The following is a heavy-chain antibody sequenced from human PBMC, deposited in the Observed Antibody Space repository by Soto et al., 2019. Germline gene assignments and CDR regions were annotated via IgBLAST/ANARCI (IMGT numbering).Heavy chain of an antibody. CDR3: ARKYDPFLFEY. D-gene: IGHD3-16*01. CDR1: GFTFSSYG. V-gene: IGHV3-33*01. Sequence: QVQLVESGGGVVQPGRSLRLSCAAYGFTFSSYGMHWVRKAPGKGLEWVAVIWYDGSNKYYADSVKGRFTISRDNSKNTLYLQMNSLRAEDTAVYYCARKYDPFLFEYWGQGTLVTVSS. CDR2: IWYDGSNK. J-gene: IGHJ4*02.